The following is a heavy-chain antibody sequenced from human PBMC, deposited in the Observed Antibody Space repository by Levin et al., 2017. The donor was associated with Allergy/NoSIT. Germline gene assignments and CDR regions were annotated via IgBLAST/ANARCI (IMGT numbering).Heavy chain of an antibody. CDR2: ISSSSSYI. CDR3: ARMNYYDSSGYYYFFDY. CDR1: GFTFSSYS. D-gene: IGHD3-22*01. Sequence: AGGSLRLSCAASGFTFSSYSMNWVRQAPGKGLEWVSSISSSSSYIYYADSVKGRFTISRDNAKNSLYLQMNSLRAEDTAVYYCARMNYYDSSGYYYFFDYWGQGTLVTVSS. V-gene: IGHV3-21*01. J-gene: IGHJ4*02.